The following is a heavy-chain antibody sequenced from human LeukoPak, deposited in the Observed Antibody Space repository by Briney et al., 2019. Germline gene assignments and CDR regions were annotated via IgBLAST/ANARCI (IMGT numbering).Heavy chain of an antibody. CDR1: GGSFSGYY. CDR2: ISHSGST. V-gene: IGHV4-34*01. J-gene: IGHJ5*02. Sequence: SETLSLTCAVYGGSFSGYYWSWIRKPPGKGLEWIGEISHSGSTNYNPSLKSRVTISVDTSKTQFSLKLSSVTAADTAVYYCARHFSSSWYVPSGVRFDLWGKGTLVTVSS. D-gene: IGHD6-13*01. CDR3: ARHFSSSWYVPSGVRFDL.